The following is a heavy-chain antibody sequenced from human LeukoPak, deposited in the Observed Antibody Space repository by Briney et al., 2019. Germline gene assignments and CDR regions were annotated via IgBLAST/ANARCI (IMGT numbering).Heavy chain of an antibody. CDR2: IGGSGHNT. V-gene: IGHV3-23*01. J-gene: IGHJ4*02. D-gene: IGHD6-13*01. CDR3: SKEGRFSSSWELDY. Sequence: GGSLRLSCAASGFTFSNYAMGWVRQAPGKGLEWVSSIGGSGHNTYYADSVKGRFTVSRGNSKNTLYLQMNSLRADDTAVYYCSKEGRFSSSWELDYWGQGTLVTVSS. CDR1: GFTFSNYA.